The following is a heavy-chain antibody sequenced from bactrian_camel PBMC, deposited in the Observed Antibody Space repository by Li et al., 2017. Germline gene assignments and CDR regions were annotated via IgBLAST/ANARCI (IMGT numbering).Heavy chain of an antibody. D-gene: IGHD6*01. Sequence: HVQLVESGGGSVQAGESLRLSCRASAYGNNCMGWFRQAPGKEREGVALIHIGGRDRYYADTVKGRFTISQDNPKNTVYLQMNNLQPEDTAMYYCAEGRGSRGEHCYSLNYWGQGTQVTVS. CDR1: AYGNNC. CDR3: AEGRGSRGEHCYSLNY. V-gene: IGHV3S54*01. J-gene: IGHJ4*01. CDR2: IHIGGRDR.